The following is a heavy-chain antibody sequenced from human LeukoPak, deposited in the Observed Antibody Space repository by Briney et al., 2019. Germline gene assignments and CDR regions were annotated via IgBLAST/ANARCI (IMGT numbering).Heavy chain of an antibody. D-gene: IGHD3-10*01. Sequence: GGSLRLSCAASGFTFSIYAMSWVRQAPGKGLEWVSSINGGGGTTNYADSVKGRFTISRDTSKNTLYLQMNSLRAEDTAVYYCGKGSARYDYWGQGTLVTVSS. J-gene: IGHJ4*02. V-gene: IGHV3-23*01. CDR2: INGGGGTT. CDR1: GFTFSIYA. CDR3: GKGSARYDY.